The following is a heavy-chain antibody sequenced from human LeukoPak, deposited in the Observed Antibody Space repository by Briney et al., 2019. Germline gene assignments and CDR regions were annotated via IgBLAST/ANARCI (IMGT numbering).Heavy chain of an antibody. J-gene: IGHJ4*02. Sequence: GSLRLSCAASGFTFSDYYMSWIRQAPGKGLEWVSYISSSGSTIYYADSVKGRFTISRDNAKNSLYLQMNSLRAEDTAVYYCARPRCSSTSCHEVNFDYWGQGTLVTVSS. CDR1: GFTFSDYY. CDR2: ISSSGSTI. CDR3: ARPRCSSTSCHEVNFDY. D-gene: IGHD2-2*01. V-gene: IGHV3-11*04.